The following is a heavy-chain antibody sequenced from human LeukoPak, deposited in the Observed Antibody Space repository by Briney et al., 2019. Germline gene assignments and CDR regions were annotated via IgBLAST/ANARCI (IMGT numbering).Heavy chain of an antibody. CDR1: GYTFTSYY. CDR3: ARPVDPYCGGDCYSWFDP. Sequence: GASVTVSCTASGYTFTSYYMHWVRQAPGQGLEWMGIINPSGGSTSYAQKFQGRVTMTRDTSTSTVYMELSSLRSEDTAVYYCARPVDPYCGGDCYSWFDPWGQGTLVTVSS. CDR2: INPSGGST. D-gene: IGHD2-21*02. V-gene: IGHV1-46*01. J-gene: IGHJ5*02.